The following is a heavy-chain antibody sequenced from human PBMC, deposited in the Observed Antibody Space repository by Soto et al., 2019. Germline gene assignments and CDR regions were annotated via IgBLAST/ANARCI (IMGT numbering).Heavy chain of an antibody. V-gene: IGHV3-23*01. D-gene: IGHD3-10*01. J-gene: IGHJ4*02. CDR2: ISGSGGST. CDR1: GFTFSSYA. CDR3: APHLWFGELYY. Sequence: EVQLLESGGGLVQPGGSLRLSCAASGFTFSSYAMSWIRQAPGKGLEWVSAISGSGGSTYYADSVKGRFTISRDNSKNTLYLQMNSLRAEDTAVYYCAPHLWFGELYYWGQGTLVTVSS.